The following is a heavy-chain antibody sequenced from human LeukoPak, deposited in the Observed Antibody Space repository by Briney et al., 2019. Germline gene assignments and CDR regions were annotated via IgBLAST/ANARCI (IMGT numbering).Heavy chain of an antibody. CDR1: GFTFSSYA. CDR2: ISCSGGST. CDR3: AKLVRVVPGPFDY. D-gene: IGHD6-6*01. V-gene: IGHV3-23*01. J-gene: IGHJ4*02. Sequence: GGSLRLSCAASGFTFSSYAMNWVRQAPGKGLEWVSAISCSGGSTYYADSVKGRFTISRDNSKNTLYLQMNSLRAEDTAVYYCAKLVRVVPGPFDYWGQGALVTVSS.